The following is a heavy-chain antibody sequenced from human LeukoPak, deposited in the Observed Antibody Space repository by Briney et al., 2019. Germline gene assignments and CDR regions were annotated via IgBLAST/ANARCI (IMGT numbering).Heavy chain of an antibody. D-gene: IGHD1-26*01. CDR2: IYYSGNL. V-gene: IGHV4-39*02. CDR1: GDSIGSGAFH. J-gene: IGHJ4*02. Sequence: PSETLSLTCDVSGDSIGSGAFHWGWVRQSPERGLEWIGSIYYSGNLYNNPSLKSRVTVSIDTSKNRFSLRLKSVTAADTAVYYCARGLTGGWAAVFDYWGQGTLVTVSS. CDR3: ARGLTGGWAAVFDY.